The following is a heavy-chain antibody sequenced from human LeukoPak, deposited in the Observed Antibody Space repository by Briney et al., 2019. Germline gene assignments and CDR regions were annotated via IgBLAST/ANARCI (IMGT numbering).Heavy chain of an antibody. Sequence: GGSLRLSCAASGFTFRSYWMTWVRQAPGKGLEWVANIKEDGSEKYYVDSVKGRFTISRDNTKNSLYVRMNNLRAEDTAVYYCARDRHQPRLAVAVKDYYYYYMDVWGKGTTVTVSS. V-gene: IGHV3-7*01. CDR1: GFTFRSYW. J-gene: IGHJ6*03. D-gene: IGHD6-19*01. CDR3: ARDRHQPRLAVAVKDYYYYYMDV. CDR2: IKEDGSEK.